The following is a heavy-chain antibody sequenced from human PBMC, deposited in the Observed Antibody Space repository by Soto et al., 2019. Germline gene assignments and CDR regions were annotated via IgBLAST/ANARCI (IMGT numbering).Heavy chain of an antibody. CDR3: AKDSEWTASGYFDY. CDR2: ISGSGGST. D-gene: IGHD3-22*01. Sequence: EVQLLESGGGLVQPGGSLRLSCAASEFTFSSYAMNWVRQAPGKGLEWGSAISGSGGSTYYADSVKGRFTISRDNSKNTLYLQMNSLRAEDTAVYYCAKDSEWTASGYFDYWGQGTLVTVSS. J-gene: IGHJ4*02. CDR1: EFTFSSYA. V-gene: IGHV3-23*01.